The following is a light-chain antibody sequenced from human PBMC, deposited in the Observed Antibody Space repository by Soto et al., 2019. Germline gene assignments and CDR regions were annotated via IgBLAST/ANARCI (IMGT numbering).Light chain of an antibody. CDR2: GAS. Sequence: EIVLTQSPGTLSLSPGEEATLSCRASQSVSSSYLAWYQQKPGQAPRLLIYGASSRATGIPDRFSGSGSGTDFTLTISRLEPEDFAVYYCQQYGSSPRTFGQGTKVDIK. V-gene: IGKV3-20*01. CDR1: QSVSSSY. J-gene: IGKJ1*01. CDR3: QQYGSSPRT.